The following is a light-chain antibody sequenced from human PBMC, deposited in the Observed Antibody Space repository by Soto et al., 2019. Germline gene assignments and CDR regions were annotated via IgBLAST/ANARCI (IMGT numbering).Light chain of an antibody. CDR1: QSISVY. V-gene: IGKV1-5*03. CDR2: KAS. J-gene: IGKJ1*01. Sequence: DIQMTQSPSTLSASVGDRVTITCRASQSISVYVAWYQQKPGKAPRLLIYKASNLHSGVPSRFSGSGSGTDFTLSISSLQSEDFATYYCQQHYITPWTFGQGTKVDIK. CDR3: QQHYITPWT.